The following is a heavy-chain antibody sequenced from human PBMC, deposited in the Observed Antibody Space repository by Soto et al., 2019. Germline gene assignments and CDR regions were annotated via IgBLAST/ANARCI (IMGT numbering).Heavy chain of an antibody. CDR2: IYYSGST. V-gene: IGHV4-31*03. CDR3: ARDADYGGSRGGMDV. D-gene: IGHD4-17*01. Sequence: QVRLEESGPGLVKPSETLSLICSVSGGSVNNANYFLNWIRHHPDNGLEWIGYIYYSGSTRYNPSFKNRASLTIDTSKYQFSMRLNSVTVADTAVYFCARDADYGGSRGGMDVWGRGTTVTVSS. J-gene: IGHJ6*02. CDR1: GGSVNNANYF.